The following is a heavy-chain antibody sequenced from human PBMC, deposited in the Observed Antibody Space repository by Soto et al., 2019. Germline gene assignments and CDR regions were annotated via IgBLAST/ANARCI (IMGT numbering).Heavy chain of an antibody. D-gene: IGHD3-22*01. CDR1: GDSTSSYF. J-gene: IGHJ3*01. Sequence: TLSLTCTVSGDSTSSYFWTWIRQPPGKALEWIGYMFHSGRTNYNPSLTSRVTMSADTSNNQFSLTLTSVTAADTAVYYCAKAVKYYDSTGYDAFAVWGQGIMVTV. CDR3: AKAVKYYDSTGYDAFAV. V-gene: IGHV4-59*01. CDR2: MFHSGRT.